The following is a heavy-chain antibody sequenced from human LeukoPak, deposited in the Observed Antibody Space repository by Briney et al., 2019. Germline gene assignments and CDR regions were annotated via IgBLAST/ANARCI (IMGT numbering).Heavy chain of an antibody. CDR2: ISYSGST. CDR3: ARLSGSPSKFDY. J-gene: IGHJ4*02. D-gene: IGHD1-26*01. Sequence: SETLPLTCTVSGASISNFYWSWIRQPPGKGLEWIGDISYSGSTNYNPSLKSRVTMSVDTSKNQFSLKLRSVTAADTAVYYCARLSGSPSKFDYWGQGTLVTVFS. CDR1: GASISNFY. V-gene: IGHV4-59*01.